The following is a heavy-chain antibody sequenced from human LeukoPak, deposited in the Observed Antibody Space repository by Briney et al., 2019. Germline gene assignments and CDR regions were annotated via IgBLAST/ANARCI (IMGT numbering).Heavy chain of an antibody. CDR2: IRYDGSNR. CDR3: AKERDTAMVTIDY. CDR1: GFTFSSYG. V-gene: IGHV3-30*02. J-gene: IGHJ4*02. Sequence: GGSLRLSCAASGFTFSSYGMHRVRQAPGKGLEWVAFIRYDGSNRYYADSVKGRFTISRDNSKNTLYLQMNSLRAEDTAVYYCAKERDTAMVTIDYWGQGILVTVSS. D-gene: IGHD5-18*01.